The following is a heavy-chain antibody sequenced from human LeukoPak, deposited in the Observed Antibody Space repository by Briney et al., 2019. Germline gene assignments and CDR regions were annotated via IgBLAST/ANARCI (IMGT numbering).Heavy chain of an antibody. CDR1: GFTFSSYG. D-gene: IGHD1-14*01. CDR3: AGETAKYNTIDY. J-gene: IGHJ4*02. CDR2: ISYDGSNK. Sequence: QPGRSLRLSCAASGFTFSSYGMHWVRQAPGKGLEWVAVISYDGSNKYYVDSVKGRFTISRDNAKNSLYLQMNSLRAEDTAVYYCAGETAKYNTIDYWGQGTLVTVSS. V-gene: IGHV3-30*03.